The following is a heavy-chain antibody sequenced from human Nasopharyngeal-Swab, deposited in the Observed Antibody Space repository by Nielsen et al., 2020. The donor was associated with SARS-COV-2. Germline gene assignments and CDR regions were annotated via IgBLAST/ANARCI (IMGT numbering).Heavy chain of an antibody. V-gene: IGHV1-69*04. CDR3: AREPPKRNMEDYYYGMDV. CDR2: IIPILGIA. J-gene: IGHJ6*02. Sequence: SVKVSCKASGGTFSSYAISWVRQAPGQGLEWMGRIIPILGIANYAQKFQGRVTITADKSTSTAYMELSSLRSEDTAVYYCAREPPKRNMEDYYYGMDVWGQGTTVTVSS. D-gene: IGHD1-1*01. CDR1: GGTFSSYA.